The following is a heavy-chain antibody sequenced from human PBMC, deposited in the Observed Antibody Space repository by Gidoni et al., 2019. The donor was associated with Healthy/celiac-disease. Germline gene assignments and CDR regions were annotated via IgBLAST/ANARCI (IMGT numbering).Heavy chain of an antibody. CDR1: GLTFSSDA. D-gene: IGHD6-19*01. CDR3: TRPGSAWYFHY. J-gene: IGHJ4*02. Sequence: EVPLLESGGGLVQPGGSLRLSCAASGLTFSSDALTWVRQAPGKGLEWVSAISGSGDTTYYADSVKGRFTISRDISKNTLFLHMNSLRAEDTAVYYCTRPGSAWYFHYWGQGTLVTVSS. V-gene: IGHV3-23*01. CDR2: ISGSGDTT.